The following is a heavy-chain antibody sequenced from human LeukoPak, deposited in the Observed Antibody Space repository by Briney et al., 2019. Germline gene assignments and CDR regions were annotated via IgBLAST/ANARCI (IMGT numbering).Heavy chain of an antibody. J-gene: IGHJ4*02. CDR1: GFTFSSYA. Sequence: GGSLRLSCAASGFTFSSYAMHWVRQAPGKWLEWVAVISYDGSNKSYADSVKGRFTISRDNSKNTLYLQMNSLRAEDTAVYYCAREEAGAGPRLDYWGQGTLVTVSS. CDR2: ISYDGSNK. CDR3: AREEAGAGPRLDY. V-gene: IGHV3-30-3*01. D-gene: IGHD6-19*01.